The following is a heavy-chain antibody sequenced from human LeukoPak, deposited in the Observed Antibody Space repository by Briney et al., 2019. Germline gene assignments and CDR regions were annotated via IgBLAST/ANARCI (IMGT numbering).Heavy chain of an antibody. Sequence: PGGSLRLSCAASGFTFSSYSMNWVRQAPGKGLEWVSSISTSSSYIYYADSVKGRLTISRDNAKNSLYLQMNSLRAEDTAVYYCARDHRRYYYYYMDVWGKGTTVTVSS. CDR1: GFTFSSYS. V-gene: IGHV3-21*01. CDR3: ARDHRRYYYYYMDV. CDR2: ISTSSSYI. J-gene: IGHJ6*03.